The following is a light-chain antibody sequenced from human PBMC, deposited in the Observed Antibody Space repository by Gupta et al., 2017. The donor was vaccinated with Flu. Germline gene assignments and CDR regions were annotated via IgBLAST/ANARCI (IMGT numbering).Light chain of an antibody. CDR2: EVS. V-gene: IGLV2-8*01. Sequence: SVAISSTVTSSDVCFYKYVPCHPHHPGNAPILSIYEVSKRPSGVPDRVSASKSANTASLTVSGLQAEDDAYYYSSSYAGNNKWVFGGGTKLTV. J-gene: IGLJ3*02. CDR1: SSDVCFYKY. CDR3: SSYAGNNKWV.